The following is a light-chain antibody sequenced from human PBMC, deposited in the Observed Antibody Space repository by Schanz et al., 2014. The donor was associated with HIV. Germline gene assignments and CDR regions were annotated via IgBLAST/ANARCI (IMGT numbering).Light chain of an antibody. V-gene: IGLV2-23*02. Sequence: QSALTQPASVSGSPGQSITISCTGTSSDVGYYNYPSWYQQHPGKAPKIMIYDVSKRPSGVSNRFSGSKSGSTASLTISGLQSDDEADYFCCSFAGSNSLLFGGGTKLTVL. CDR3: CSFAGSNSLL. CDR2: DVS. J-gene: IGLJ2*01. CDR1: SSDVGYYNY.